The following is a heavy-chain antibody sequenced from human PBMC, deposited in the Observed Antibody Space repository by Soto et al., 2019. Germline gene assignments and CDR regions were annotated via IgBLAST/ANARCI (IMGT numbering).Heavy chain of an antibody. V-gene: IGHV4-59*01. J-gene: IGHJ6*02. CDR1: GGSISTYS. Sequence: QVQLQESGPGLVKPSETLSLTCTVSGGSISTYSWSWIRQPPGRGLEWIGYIYYSGNTNYTPSLKSGISISADTSKNQFPLRLSSVTAADTAVYYCARGGREIILGYYAMDVWGQGTTVTVSS. CDR2: IYYSGNT. D-gene: IGHD3-10*01. CDR3: ARGGREIILGYYAMDV.